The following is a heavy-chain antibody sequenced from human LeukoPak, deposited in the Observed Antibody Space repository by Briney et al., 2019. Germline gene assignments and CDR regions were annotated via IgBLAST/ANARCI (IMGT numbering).Heavy chain of an antibody. D-gene: IGHD4-23*01. V-gene: IGHV3-74*01. CDR2: IASDGSST. J-gene: IGHJ4*02. Sequence: GGSLGLSCAASGFTFSSYWMNWVRQAPGKGLVWVSRIASDGSSTTYADSVKGRFSISRDNAKNTLYLQMNSLRVEDTAVYYCARGRPHGNDYWGQGTLVTVSS. CDR3: ARGRPHGNDY. CDR1: GFTFSSYW.